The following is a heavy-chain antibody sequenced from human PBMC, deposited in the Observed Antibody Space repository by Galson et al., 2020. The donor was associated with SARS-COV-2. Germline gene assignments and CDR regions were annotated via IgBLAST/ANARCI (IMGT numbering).Heavy chain of an antibody. J-gene: IGHJ4*02. V-gene: IGHV3-7*01. Sequence: GGSLRVSCAASGFTFNNYRMNWVRQAPGKGLEWVARINQDGSDKYYVESVKGRFTISRDNAENSLYLQMNSLRAEDTAVYYCARGSAVTTNCLFEYWGQGTLVTVSS. D-gene: IGHD4-17*01. CDR2: INQDGSDK. CDR1: GFTFNNYR. CDR3: ARGSAVTTNCLFEY.